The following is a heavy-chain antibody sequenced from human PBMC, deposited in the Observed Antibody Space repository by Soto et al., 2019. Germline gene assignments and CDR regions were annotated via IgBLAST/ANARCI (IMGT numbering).Heavy chain of an antibody. V-gene: IGHV3-30-3*01. CDR2: ISFDGNNQ. CDR1: GFTFSRNA. D-gene: IGHD5-12*01. J-gene: IGHJ6*02. CDR3: ARDREYSGFYYGMDV. Sequence: GGSLRLSCEASGFTFSRNAMHWVRQAPGKGLEWVAVISFDGNNQYYTDSVKGRFTISRDNSKNTLDLQMNSLRREDTAVYYCARDREYSGFYYGMDVWGQGTTVTVSS.